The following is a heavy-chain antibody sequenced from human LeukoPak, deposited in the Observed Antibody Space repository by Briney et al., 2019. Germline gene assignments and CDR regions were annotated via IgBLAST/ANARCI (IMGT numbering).Heavy chain of an antibody. CDR2: ISGSGDTT. D-gene: IGHD6-6*01. CDR1: GFTSSNNA. Sequence: PGGSLRLSCAASGFTSSNNAMSWVRQAPGKGLEWVSGISGSGDTTYYADSVKGRFTISRDNSKNMLYLQMNSLRAEDTAVYYCAEDKSLAAYTLDYWGQGTLVIVSS. V-gene: IGHV3-23*01. J-gene: IGHJ4*02. CDR3: AEDKSLAAYTLDY.